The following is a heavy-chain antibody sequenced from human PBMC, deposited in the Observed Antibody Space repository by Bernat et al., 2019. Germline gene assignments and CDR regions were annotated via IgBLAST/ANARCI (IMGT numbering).Heavy chain of an antibody. Sequence: QVQLVESGGGVVQPGRSLRLSCAASGFTFNRYAIHWVRQAPGKGLEWVVVISYDGSNKYYADSVKGRFTISRDNSKNTLDLQMNSLRAEDTAVYYCARDRYSSSQLDYWGQGTLVTVSS. V-gene: IGHV3-30*04. CDR1: GFTFNRYA. J-gene: IGHJ4*02. D-gene: IGHD6-6*01. CDR3: ARDRYSSSQLDY. CDR2: ISYDGSNK.